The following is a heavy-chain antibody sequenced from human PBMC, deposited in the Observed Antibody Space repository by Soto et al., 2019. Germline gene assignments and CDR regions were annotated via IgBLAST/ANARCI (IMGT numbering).Heavy chain of an antibody. CDR2: ISDGGST. D-gene: IGHD3-22*01. V-gene: IGHV4-59*12. Sequence: PSETLSLTCTVSGGSIYTYYWNWIRQSPGKGLEWIGYISDGGSTDYNPSLKSRVTISVDTSKNQFSLKLSSVTAADTAVYYCARGVDYYDSSGLDAFDIWGQGTMVTVSS. CDR3: ARGVDYYDSSGLDAFDI. J-gene: IGHJ3*02. CDR1: GGSIYTYY.